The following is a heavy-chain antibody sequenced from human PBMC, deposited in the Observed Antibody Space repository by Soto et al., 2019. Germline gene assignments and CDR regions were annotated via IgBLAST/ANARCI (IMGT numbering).Heavy chain of an antibody. CDR3: AKESGSGDAFDI. D-gene: IGHD3-10*01. CDR2: ISYDGSNK. J-gene: IGHJ3*02. CDR1: GFTFSSYG. V-gene: IGHV3-30*18. Sequence: GGSLRLSCAASGFTFSSYGMHWVRQAPGKGLEWVAVISYDGSNKYYADSVKGRFTISRDNSKNTLYLQMNSLRAEDTAVYYCAKESGSGDAFDIWGQGTMVTVSS.